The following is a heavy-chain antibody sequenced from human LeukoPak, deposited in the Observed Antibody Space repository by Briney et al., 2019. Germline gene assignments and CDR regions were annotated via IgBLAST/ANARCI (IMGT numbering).Heavy chain of an antibody. D-gene: IGHD1-1*01. V-gene: IGHV3-23*01. J-gene: IGHJ4*02. CDR3: ARLVGTGPTPTDY. CDR2: MRGRGCNT. CDR1: VLTFSNYA. Sequence: GGSLRLSCAPSVLTFSNYAMSWVGQAPCQGREGVSGMRGRGCNTDYADSVNGRFTIPRHNSKNTLSLQLNSLRAEDTAVYYCARLVGTGPTPTDYWGQGTLVTVSS.